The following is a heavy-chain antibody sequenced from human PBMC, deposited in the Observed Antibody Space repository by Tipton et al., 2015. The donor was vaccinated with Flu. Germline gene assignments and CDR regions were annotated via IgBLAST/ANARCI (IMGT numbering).Heavy chain of an antibody. CDR2: IYYSGST. V-gene: IGHV4-59*01. Sequence: TLSLTCTVSGGSISSYYWSWIRQPPGKGLEWTGYIYYSGSTNYNPSLKSRVTISVDTSKNQFSLKLSSVTAADTAVYYCARVYGGRVAYWGQGTLVTVSS. D-gene: IGHD4-23*01. CDR1: GGSISSYY. J-gene: IGHJ4*02. CDR3: ARVYGGRVAY.